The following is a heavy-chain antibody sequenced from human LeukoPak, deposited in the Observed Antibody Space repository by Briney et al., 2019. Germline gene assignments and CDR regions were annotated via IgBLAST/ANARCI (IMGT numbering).Heavy chain of an antibody. V-gene: IGHV3-30*02. Sequence: GGSLRLSCAASGFTFSSYGMHWVRQAPGKGLEWEAFIRYDGSNKYYADSVKGRFTISRDNSKNTLYLQMNSLRAEDTAVYYCAKARDGYNYGGDYWGQGTLVTVSS. D-gene: IGHD5-24*01. CDR2: IRYDGSNK. CDR3: AKARDGYNYGGDY. CDR1: GFTFSSYG. J-gene: IGHJ4*02.